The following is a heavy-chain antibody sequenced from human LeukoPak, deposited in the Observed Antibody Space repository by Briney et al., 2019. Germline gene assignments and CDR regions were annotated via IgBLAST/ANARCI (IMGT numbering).Heavy chain of an antibody. D-gene: IGHD4-23*01. V-gene: IGHV4-61*02. CDR3: ASGYGGNINWFDP. J-gene: IGHJ5*02. CDR1: GGSISSGSYY. CDR2: IYTSGST. Sequence: SQTLSLTCTVSGGSISSGSYYWSWIRQPAGKGLEWIGRIYTSGSTNYNPSLKSRVTISVDTSKNQFSLKLSSVTAADMAVYYCASGYGGNINWFDPWGQGTLVTVSS.